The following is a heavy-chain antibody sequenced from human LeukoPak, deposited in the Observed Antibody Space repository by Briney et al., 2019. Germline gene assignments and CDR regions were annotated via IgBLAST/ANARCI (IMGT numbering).Heavy chain of an antibody. V-gene: IGHV1-2*02. CDR3: ARDQSSSLYYFDY. CDR1: GYTFTAYY. CDR2: INPNSGAT. D-gene: IGHD6-13*01. Sequence: ASVKVSCKTSGYTFTAYYMHWVRQAPGQGLEWMGWINPNSGATNYAQKFQGRVTMTRDTSIRTVYMELSRLRSDDTAVYYCARDQSSSLYYFDYWGQGTLVTVSS. J-gene: IGHJ4*02.